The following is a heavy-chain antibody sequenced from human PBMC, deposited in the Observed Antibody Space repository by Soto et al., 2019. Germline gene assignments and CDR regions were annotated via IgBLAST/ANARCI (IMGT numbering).Heavy chain of an antibody. CDR1: VFTFISYA. CDR2: FSGGGGST. J-gene: IGHJ4*02. V-gene: IGHV3-23*01. CDR3: AKALYSGTYHAFDY. D-gene: IGHD1-26*01. Sequence: GGSLRLSCAASVFTFISYAMTWVRQAPGKGLEWVSGFSGGGGSTYYADSVKGRFTISRDNSKNTLYLQMNSLRAEDTAVYYCAKALYSGTYHAFDYWGQGTLVTVSS.